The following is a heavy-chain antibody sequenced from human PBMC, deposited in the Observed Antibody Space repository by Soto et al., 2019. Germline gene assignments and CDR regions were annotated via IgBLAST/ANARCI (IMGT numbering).Heavy chain of an antibody. CDR2: IYQSGST. CDR1: GGSISSGGYS. J-gene: IGHJ5*02. CDR3: ARRAGYSSGYNWFDP. D-gene: IGHD6-25*01. V-gene: IGHV4-30-2*01. Sequence: SETLSLTCVVSGGSISSGGYSWSWIRQPPGKGLEWIGYIYQSGSTYYNPSLKSRVTISADRSKNQFSLKLSSVTAADTAVYFCARRAGYSSGYNWFDPWGQGTLVTVSS.